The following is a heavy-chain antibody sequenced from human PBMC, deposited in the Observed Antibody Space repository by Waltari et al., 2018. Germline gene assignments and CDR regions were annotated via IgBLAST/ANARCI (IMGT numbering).Heavy chain of an antibody. D-gene: IGHD6-13*01. J-gene: IGHJ4*02. Sequence: EVQLVQSGAEVKKPGTTVKISCKVSGFTFTDYHMHWVKQAPGKGLEWMGLVVPEDGDTKYADKFRGRVIFSADTSTDTAYMELSSLSSEDTALYYCVTDFMVPPPMKRTLGYWGQGTLVTVSS. CDR1: GFTFTDYH. CDR3: VTDFMVPPPMKRTLGY. V-gene: IGHV1-69-2*01. CDR2: VVPEDGDT.